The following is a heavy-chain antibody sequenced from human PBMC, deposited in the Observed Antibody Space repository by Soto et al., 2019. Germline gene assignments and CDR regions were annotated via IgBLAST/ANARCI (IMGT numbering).Heavy chain of an antibody. CDR3: ARGYCSGCSCYAGPFNY. CDR2: IHYSGIT. D-gene: IGHD2-15*01. V-gene: IGHV4-59*01. Sequence: QVQLQESGPGLVKPSEILSLTCTVSGGSISSYYWSWIRQPPGKGLEWIVYIHYSGITHYNPSLNSRVTISVDTSKNQFSRKLISVTAADTAVYYCARGYCSGCSCYAGPFNYLGQGTLVTVYS. CDR1: GGSISSYY. J-gene: IGHJ4*02.